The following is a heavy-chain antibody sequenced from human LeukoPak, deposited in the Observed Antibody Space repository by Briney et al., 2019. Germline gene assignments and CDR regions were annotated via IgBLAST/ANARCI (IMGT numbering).Heavy chain of an antibody. J-gene: IGHJ3*02. CDR2: FYSAGST. Sequence: GGSLRLSCAASGFSVSSNYMNWVRQAPGKGLEWVSVFYSAGSTYSADSVRGRFTISRDNSKNTLYLQMNSLRVEDTAIYYCARDMSPWESKNPDAFDIWGQGTMVTVSS. CDR1: GFSVSSNY. V-gene: IGHV3-53*01. D-gene: IGHD1-26*01. CDR3: ARDMSPWESKNPDAFDI.